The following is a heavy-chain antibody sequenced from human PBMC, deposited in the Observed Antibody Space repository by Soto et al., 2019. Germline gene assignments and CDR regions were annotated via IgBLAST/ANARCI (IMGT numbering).Heavy chain of an antibody. CDR3: AREGGDLNWFDP. CDR1: GFTFSSYS. D-gene: IGHD4-17*01. J-gene: IGHJ5*02. CDR2: ISSSSSTI. Sequence: EVQLVESGGGLVQPGGSLRLSCAASGFTFSSYSMNWVRQAPGKGLEWVSYISSSSSTIYYADSVKGRFTISRDNAKNTLQLRMNSLRAEDTAGYYCAREGGDLNWFDPWGQGTVVTVSS. V-gene: IGHV3-48*01.